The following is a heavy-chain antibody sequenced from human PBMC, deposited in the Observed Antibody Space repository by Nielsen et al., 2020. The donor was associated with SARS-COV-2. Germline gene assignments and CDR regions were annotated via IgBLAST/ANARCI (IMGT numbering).Heavy chain of an antibody. J-gene: IGHJ6*03. CDR1: GFTFSSTW. D-gene: IGHD3-3*01. V-gene: IGHV3-74*01. CDR2: INPSGSGT. Sequence: GESLKISCSASGFTFSSTWMDWVRQARGQGLVWVSRINPSGSGTAYADSVKGRFAVSRDNAENTVVLQIHSLRVEDTAVYYCAGGADFWSGTQKYYMDVWGKGTTVTVSS. CDR3: AGGADFWSGTQKYYMDV.